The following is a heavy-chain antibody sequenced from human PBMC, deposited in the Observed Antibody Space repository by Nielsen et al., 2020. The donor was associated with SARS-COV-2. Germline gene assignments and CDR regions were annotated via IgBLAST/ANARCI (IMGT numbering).Heavy chain of an antibody. J-gene: IGHJ3*02. CDR3: ARQFLAYCGGDCYAFDI. D-gene: IGHD2-21*02. Sequence: GESLKISCKGSGYSFTSYWIGWVRQMPGKGLEWMGIIYPGDSDTRYSPSFQGQVTISADKSISTAYLQWSSLKASDTAMYYCARQFLAYCGGDCYAFDIWGRGTMVTVSS. V-gene: IGHV5-51*01. CDR1: GYSFTSYW. CDR2: IYPGDSDT.